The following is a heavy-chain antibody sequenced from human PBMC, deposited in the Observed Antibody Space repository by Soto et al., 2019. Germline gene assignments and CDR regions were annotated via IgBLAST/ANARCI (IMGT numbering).Heavy chain of an antibody. Sequence: LRLSCAASGFTFSTYEMNWVRQAPGKGLEWVSYISSSGSTIYYADSVKGRFTISRDNAKKSLYLQMNSLRDEDTAVYYCARDLGGYSSSWYYFDYWGQGTLVTVSS. D-gene: IGHD6-13*01. V-gene: IGHV3-48*03. CDR1: GFTFSTYE. J-gene: IGHJ4*02. CDR3: ARDLGGYSSSWYYFDY. CDR2: ISSSGSTI.